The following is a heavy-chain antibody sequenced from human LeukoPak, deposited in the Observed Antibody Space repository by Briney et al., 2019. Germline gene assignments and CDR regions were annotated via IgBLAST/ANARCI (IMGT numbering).Heavy chain of an antibody. CDR2: IYPADSDN. V-gene: IGHV5-51*01. Sequence: PGAALKISYKGSGSDFTTYWIGWVRQMPGKGLEWVGIIYPADSDNRYSPSFQGHVTISADYSISTAYLQWSSLKASDTAIYYCARTLQSYGHNYFDPWGQGTLVTVSS. CDR1: GSDFTTYW. CDR3: ARTLQSYGHNYFDP. D-gene: IGHD3-16*01. J-gene: IGHJ5*02.